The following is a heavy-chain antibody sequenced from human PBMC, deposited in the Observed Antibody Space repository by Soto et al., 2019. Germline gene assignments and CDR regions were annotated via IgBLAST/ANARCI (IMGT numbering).Heavy chain of an antibody. CDR3: ARLHCSGDDCFSQIDY. J-gene: IGHJ4*02. Sequence: ASVKVSCKASGYTFTSYDINWVRQATGQGLEWMGWMNPNSGNTGYAQKFQGRVTMTRNTSISTAYMELSSLRSEDTAVYYCARLHCSGDDCFSQIDYWGQGALVTVSS. CDR1: GYTFTSYD. CDR2: MNPNSGNT. D-gene: IGHD2-21*02. V-gene: IGHV1-8*01.